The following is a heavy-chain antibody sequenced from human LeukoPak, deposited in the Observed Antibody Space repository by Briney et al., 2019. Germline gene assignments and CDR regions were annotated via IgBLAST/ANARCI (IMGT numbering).Heavy chain of an antibody. J-gene: IGHJ5*02. CDR1: GRSISSYY. Sequence: SETLSLTCTVAGRSISSYYWSWIRQPPGKGQEWIGYIYYSGSTNYNPSLKSRVTISVDTSKNQFSLKLSSVTAADTAVYYCARLGQQLGWFDPWGQGTLLTVSS. CDR2: IYYSGST. CDR3: ARLGQQLGWFDP. D-gene: IGHD6-13*01. V-gene: IGHV4-59*01.